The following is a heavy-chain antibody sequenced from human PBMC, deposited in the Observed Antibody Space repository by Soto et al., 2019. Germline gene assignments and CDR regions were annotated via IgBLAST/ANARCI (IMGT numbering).Heavy chain of an antibody. J-gene: IGHJ4*02. D-gene: IGHD2-15*01. Sequence: ASVEVSCKASGYTFTSSYIHWVRQAPGQGLEWMGIINPSGGGTSYAQKFQGRVTMTRDTSTSTVYMELSSLRSEDTAVYYCARDGALHYWGQGTLVTVSS. V-gene: IGHV1-46*01. CDR2: INPSGGGT. CDR1: GYTFTSSY. CDR3: ARDGALHY.